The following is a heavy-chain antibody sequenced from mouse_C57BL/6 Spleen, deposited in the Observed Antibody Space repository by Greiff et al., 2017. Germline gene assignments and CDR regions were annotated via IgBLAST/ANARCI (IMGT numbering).Heavy chain of an antibody. Sequence: EVKLMESGGGLVQPGGSLSLSCAASGFTFTDYYMSWVRQPPGKALEWLGFIRNKANGYTTEYSASVKGRFTISRDNSQSILYLQMNALRAEDSATYCCARASPGTGFDYWGQGTTLTVSS. V-gene: IGHV7-3*01. D-gene: IGHD4-1*01. CDR1: GFTFTDYY. CDR2: IRNKANGYTT. J-gene: IGHJ2*01. CDR3: ARASPGTGFDY.